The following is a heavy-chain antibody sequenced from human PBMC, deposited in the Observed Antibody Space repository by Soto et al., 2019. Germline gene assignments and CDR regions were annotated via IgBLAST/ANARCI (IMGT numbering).Heavy chain of an antibody. V-gene: IGHV1-18*04. D-gene: IGHD6-6*01. CDR3: ARGSPIAARGNWFDP. CDR1: GYTFTSYG. Sequence: ASVKVSCKASGYTFTSYGISWVRQAPGQGLEWMGWISAYNGNTNYAQKLQGRVTMTTDTSTSTAYMELRSLRSDDTAVYYCARGSPIAARGNWFDPWGKGTLVTVSS. J-gene: IGHJ5*02. CDR2: ISAYNGNT.